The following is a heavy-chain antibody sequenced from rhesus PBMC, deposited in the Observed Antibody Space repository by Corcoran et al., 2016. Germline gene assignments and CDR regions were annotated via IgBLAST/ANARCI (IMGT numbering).Heavy chain of an antibody. J-gene: IGHJ2*01. D-gene: IGHD5-24*01. CDR2: ISGSDEST. CDR1: GASISRNY. Sequence: QLQVQESGPGLVKPPETLSLTCAVSGASISRNYWSWIRTPPGKGLEWIGRISGSDESTDYNPSLKSRVTISTDTSKKQFSLKLSSVTAADTAVYYCATSVYTGRYFDIWGPGTPVTISS. V-gene: IGHV4-173*01. CDR3: ATSVYTGRYFDI.